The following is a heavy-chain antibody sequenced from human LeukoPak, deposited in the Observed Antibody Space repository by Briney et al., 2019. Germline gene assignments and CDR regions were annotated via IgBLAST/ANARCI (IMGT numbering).Heavy chain of an antibody. CDR1: GFTFSSYA. D-gene: IGHD3-16*01. J-gene: IGHJ6*02. Sequence: GGSLRLSCAASGFTFSSYAMSWVRQAPAKGLEWVSAISGSGGSTYHADSVKGRLTISRDNAKNSLYLQMSNLRAEDTAVYFCARGGGLDVWGQGATVTVSS. CDR2: ISGSGGST. V-gene: IGHV3-23*01. CDR3: ARGGGLDV.